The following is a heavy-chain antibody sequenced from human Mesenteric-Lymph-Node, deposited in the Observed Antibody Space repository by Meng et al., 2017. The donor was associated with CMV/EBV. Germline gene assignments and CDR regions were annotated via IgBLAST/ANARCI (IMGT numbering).Heavy chain of an antibody. CDR3: ARAAMVRGVIFFWLDY. Sequence: ASVKVSCKASGYTFTSDGISWVRQAPGQGLEWMGWISTDNGNTKYTQRLQGRVTLTTDTSTSTAYMELRSLRSDDTAVYYCARAAMVRGVIFFWLDYWGQGTLVTVSS. CDR1: GYTFTSDG. D-gene: IGHD3-10*01. CDR2: ISTDNGNT. V-gene: IGHV1-18*01. J-gene: IGHJ4*02.